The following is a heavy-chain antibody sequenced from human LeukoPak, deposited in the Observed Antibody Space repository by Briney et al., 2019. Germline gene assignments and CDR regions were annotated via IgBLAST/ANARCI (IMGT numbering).Heavy chain of an antibody. Sequence: PGRSLRLSCAASGFTFSSYGMHWVRQAPGKGLEWVAVISYDGSNKYYADSVKGRLTISRDNSKNTLYLQMNSLRAEDTAVYYCAKMGLGPEVHWGQGTLVTVSS. V-gene: IGHV3-30*18. CDR1: GFTFSSYG. J-gene: IGHJ4*02. CDR2: ISYDGSNK. D-gene: IGHD3-10*01. CDR3: AKMGLGPEVH.